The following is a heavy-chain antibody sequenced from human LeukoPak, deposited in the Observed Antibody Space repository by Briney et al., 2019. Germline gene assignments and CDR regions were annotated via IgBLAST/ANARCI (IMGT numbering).Heavy chain of an antibody. D-gene: IGHD6-19*01. V-gene: IGHV4-59*08. Sequence: PSETLSLTCSVSGGSITNYYWSWFRQPPGKGLEWIGYIYYTGSTTYNPSLESRVTISVDTSTNQFSLKLNSVSAADTAVYYCARHAMYTSGWFDYWGQGTLVTVSS. J-gene: IGHJ4*02. CDR2: IYYTGST. CDR1: GGSITNYY. CDR3: ARHAMYTSGWFDY.